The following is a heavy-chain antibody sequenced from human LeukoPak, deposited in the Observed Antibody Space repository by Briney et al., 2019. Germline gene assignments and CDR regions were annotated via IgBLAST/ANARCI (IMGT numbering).Heavy chain of an antibody. D-gene: IGHD1-1*01. V-gene: IGHV3-48*04. CDR2: ISWNSVSI. CDR1: GFTFSSYS. CDR3: ARDEYGRGGIQLENGG. J-gene: IGHJ4*02. Sequence: PGGSLRLSCAASGFTFSSYSMNWVRQAPGKGLEWVSGISWNSVSIGYVDSVKGRFTISRDNAKNSLYLQMNSLRAEDTAVYYCARDEYGRGGIQLENGGWGQGTLVTVSS.